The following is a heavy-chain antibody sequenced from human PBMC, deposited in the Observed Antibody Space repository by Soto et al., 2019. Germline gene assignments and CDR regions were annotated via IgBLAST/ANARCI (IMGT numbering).Heavy chain of an antibody. CDR3: ARGLSFRGDFDV. CDR2: IYHAGSP. CDR1: GGSISSSSW. D-gene: IGHD2-21*02. Sequence: HLQESGPGLVKPSGTLSLTCDVSGGSISSSSWWTWVRQSPGKGLEWIGEIYHAGSPNYNPSFQSRVTILADKSKNHFSLRLTSVTAADPAIYYCARGLSFRGDFDVWGQGTTVPVSS. J-gene: IGHJ3*01. V-gene: IGHV4-4*02.